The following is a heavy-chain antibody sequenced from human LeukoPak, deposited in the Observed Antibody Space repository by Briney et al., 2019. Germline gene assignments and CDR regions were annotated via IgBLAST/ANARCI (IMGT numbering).Heavy chain of an antibody. CDR1: GGSISSYY. J-gene: IGHJ4*02. CDR3: ARGSSSGWYGDIYFDY. V-gene: IGHV4-59*12. Sequence: SETLSLTCTVSGGSISSYYWSWIRQPPGKGLEWIGYIYYSGSTNYNPSLKSRVTISVDTSKNQFSLKLSSVTAADTAVYYCARGSSSGWYGDIYFDYWGQGTLVTVSS. CDR2: IYYSGST. D-gene: IGHD6-19*01.